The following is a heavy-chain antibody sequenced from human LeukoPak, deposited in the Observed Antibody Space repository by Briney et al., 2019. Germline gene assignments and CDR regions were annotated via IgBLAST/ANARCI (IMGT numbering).Heavy chain of an antibody. Sequence: SETLSLTCTVSGDSISTSSYFWGWIRQPPGKGLEWVGTFQYIGSTYYNPPLKSRVIISVDTSNNQFSLKLSSVTAADTAVYYCVRHDYYDSGGFNYWGQGTLVTVSS. D-gene: IGHD3-22*01. J-gene: IGHJ4*02. CDR2: FQYIGST. CDR1: GDSISTSSYF. V-gene: IGHV4-39*01. CDR3: VRHDYYDSGGFNY.